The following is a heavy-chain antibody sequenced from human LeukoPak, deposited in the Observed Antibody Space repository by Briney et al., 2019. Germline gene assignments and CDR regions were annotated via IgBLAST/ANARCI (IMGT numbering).Heavy chain of an antibody. CDR3: ARGVAVAGYDY. CDR1: GGSFSGYY. J-gene: IGHJ4*02. D-gene: IGHD6-19*01. Sequence: SETLSLTCAVYGGSFSGYYWSWIRQPPGKGLEWIGEINHSGSTNYNPSLKSRVTISVDTSKNQFSLKLSSVTAADTDVYYCARGVAVAGYDYWGQGTLVTVSS. V-gene: IGHV4-34*01. CDR2: INHSGST.